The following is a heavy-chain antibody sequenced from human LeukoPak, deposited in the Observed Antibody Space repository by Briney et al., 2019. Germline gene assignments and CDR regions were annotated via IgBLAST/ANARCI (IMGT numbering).Heavy chain of an antibody. CDR3: ARADRLDGGPYLIGP. CDR2: IYYSGST. D-gene: IGHD2-21*01. CDR1: GGSISSYY. Sequence: PSETLSLTCTVSGGSISSYYWSWIRQPPGKGLEWIGYIYYSGSTNYNPSLKSRVTISVDTSKNQFSLKLSSVTAADTAIYYCARADRLDGGPYLIGPWGQGTLVTVSS. V-gene: IGHV4-59*01. J-gene: IGHJ5*02.